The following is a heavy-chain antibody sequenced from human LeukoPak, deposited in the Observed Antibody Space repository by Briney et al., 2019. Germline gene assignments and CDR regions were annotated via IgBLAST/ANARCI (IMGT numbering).Heavy chain of an antibody. CDR1: GFTFSNHW. CDR2: IKQDGSEM. CDR3: ASTQTFDN. V-gene: IGHV3-7*05. Sequence: GGSLRLSCAASGFTFSNHWMSWVRQAPGKGLEWVANIKQDGSEMYYVDSVKGRFTISRDNAKNSLHLHMNSLRAEDTAVYYCASTQTFDNWGPGTLVTVSS. J-gene: IGHJ4*02.